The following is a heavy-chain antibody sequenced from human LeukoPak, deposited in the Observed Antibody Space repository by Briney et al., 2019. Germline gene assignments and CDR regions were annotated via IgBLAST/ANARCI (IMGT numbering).Heavy chain of an antibody. CDR2: INHSGST. D-gene: IGHD4-17*01. CDR3: ARFAGWNDYGDYAKLAFDY. V-gene: IGHV4-34*01. Sequence: PGGSLRLSCAASGFTFSSYGMSWVRQAPGKGLEWIGEINHSGSTIYNPSLKSRVTISVDTSKNQFSLKLSSVTAADTAVYYCARFAGWNDYGDYAKLAFDYWGQGTLVTVSS. J-gene: IGHJ4*02. CDR1: GFTFSSYG.